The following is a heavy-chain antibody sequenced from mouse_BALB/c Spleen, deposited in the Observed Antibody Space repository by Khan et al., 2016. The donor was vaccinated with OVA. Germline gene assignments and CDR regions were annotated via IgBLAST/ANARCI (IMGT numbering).Heavy chain of an antibody. Sequence: EVQLQESGPGLVKPSQSLSLTCTVTGFSITSDYAWNWIRQFPENKLDWMGYISYSGTTSYHPSLKSRISITRDTSKNQFFLQLNSVTTEDTATYYCARGRSYWGQGTLVTVSA. V-gene: IGHV3-2*02. CDR2: ISYSGTT. CDR1: GFSITSDYA. CDR3: ARGRSY. J-gene: IGHJ3*01.